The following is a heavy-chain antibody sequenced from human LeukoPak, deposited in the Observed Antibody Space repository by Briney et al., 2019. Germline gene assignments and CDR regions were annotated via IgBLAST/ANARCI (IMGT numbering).Heavy chain of an antibody. D-gene: IGHD5-18*01. CDR3: AKVRYTYGPFYDF. V-gene: IGHV3-23*01. CDR1: GFTFSNSD. J-gene: IGHJ4*02. Sequence: PGGSLRLSCAGSGFTFSNSDMSWVRQAPGKGLEWVATINTSGGTTYYADSVKGQFTISRDNSRNTLYLQMNSLRAEDTAVYYCAKVRYTYGPFYDFWGQGTLVIVSS. CDR2: INTSGGTT.